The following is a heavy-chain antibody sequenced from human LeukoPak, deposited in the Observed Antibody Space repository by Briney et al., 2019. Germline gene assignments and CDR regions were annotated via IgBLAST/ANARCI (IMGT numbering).Heavy chain of an antibody. V-gene: IGHV3-9*01. D-gene: IGHD1-26*01. CDR3: AKGRFAVGATAMIDY. CDR1: GFTFDDYA. J-gene: IGHJ4*02. Sequence: GGSLRLSCAASGFTFDDYAMHWVRQAPGKGLEWVSGISWNSGSIGYADSVKGRFTISRDNAKNSLYLQMNSLRAEDTALYYCAKGRFAVGATAMIDYWGQGTLVTVSS. CDR2: ISWNSGSI.